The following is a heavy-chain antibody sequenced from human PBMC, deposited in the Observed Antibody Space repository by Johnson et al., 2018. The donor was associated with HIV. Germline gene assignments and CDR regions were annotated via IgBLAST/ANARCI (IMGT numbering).Heavy chain of an antibody. CDR2: ISSSGTIK. V-gene: IGHV3-11*04. Sequence: QVQLVESGGGLVKPGGSLRLSCATSGFSFKDYYMNWVRQTPGKGLEWVSHISSSGTIKYYADSVKGRFTVSRDNAKKSLYLEMTSLRVDDTAVYYCARDLPWSSSSFDAFDIWGQGTMVTVSS. J-gene: IGHJ3*02. CDR1: GFSFKDYY. D-gene: IGHD6-6*01. CDR3: ARDLPWSSSSFDAFDI.